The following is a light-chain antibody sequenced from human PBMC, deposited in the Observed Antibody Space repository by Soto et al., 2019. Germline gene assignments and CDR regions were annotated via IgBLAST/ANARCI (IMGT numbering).Light chain of an antibody. V-gene: IGKV3-15*01. Sequence: EIVMTQSPANLSVSPGERATLACRASQSVSSNLAWYQQKPGQGPRLLIYGASTRATSIPARFSGSGSGTEFTLPINSLQSEDFAVYYCQQYNEWPPYTFGQGTKLEIK. CDR1: QSVSSN. CDR3: QQYNEWPPYT. CDR2: GAS. J-gene: IGKJ2*01.